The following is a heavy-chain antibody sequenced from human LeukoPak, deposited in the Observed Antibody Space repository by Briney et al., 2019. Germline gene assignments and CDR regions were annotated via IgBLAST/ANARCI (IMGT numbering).Heavy chain of an antibody. CDR3: ARVSYYDSSGQP. V-gene: IGHV1-8*02. CDR1: GYTFNNSD. D-gene: IGHD3-22*01. CDR2: WISGYNGNT. J-gene: IGHJ5*02. Sequence: ASVKVSCKASGYTFNNSDFSWVRQAPGQGLEWMGWISGWISGYNGNTSYAQKFQGRVTMTRNTSISTAYMELSSLRSEDTAVYYCARVSYYDSSGQPWGQGTLVTVSS.